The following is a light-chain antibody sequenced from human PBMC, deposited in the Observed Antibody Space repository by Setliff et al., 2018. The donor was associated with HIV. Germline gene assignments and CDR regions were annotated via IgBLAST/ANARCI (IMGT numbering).Light chain of an antibody. CDR3: SSYTSSSTLYV. CDR2: DVT. V-gene: IGLV2-11*01. CDR1: SSDVGSYNY. Sequence: QSALAQPRSVSGSPGQSVTISCTGTSSDVGSYNYVSWYQQHPGKAPKLMIYDVTKRPSGVPDRFSGSKSGNTASLTISGLQAEDEADYYCSSYTSSSTLYVFGTGTKVTVL. J-gene: IGLJ1*01.